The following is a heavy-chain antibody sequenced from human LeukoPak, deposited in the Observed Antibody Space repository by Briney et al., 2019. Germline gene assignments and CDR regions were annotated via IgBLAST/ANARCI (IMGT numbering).Heavy chain of an antibody. CDR1: GFTFSSYW. J-gene: IGHJ3*01. CDR3: TRDPSEWELPSDV. D-gene: IGHD1-26*01. Sequence: GGSLRLSCSASGFTFSSYWMHWVRQVPGKGLLWVSRIDADGGSTSYADSVKGRFTISRDNAKNTLYLDMKSLRAEDTAVYYCTRDPSEWELPSDVWGQGTMVTVSS. CDR2: IDADGGST. V-gene: IGHV3-74*01.